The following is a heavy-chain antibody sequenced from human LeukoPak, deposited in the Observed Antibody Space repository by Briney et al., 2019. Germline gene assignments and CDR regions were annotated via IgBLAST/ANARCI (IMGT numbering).Heavy chain of an antibody. CDR2: ISYDGSNK. CDR1: GFTFSSYA. J-gene: IGHJ5*02. V-gene: IGHV3-30-3*01. Sequence: GGSLRLSCAASGFTFSSYAMHWVRQAPGKGLEWVAVISYDGSNKYYADSVKGRFTISRDNSKNTLYLQMNSLRAEDTAVYYCARDPIRGIAARRGGNWFDPWGQGTLVTVSS. CDR3: ARDPIRGIAARRGGNWFDP. D-gene: IGHD6-6*01.